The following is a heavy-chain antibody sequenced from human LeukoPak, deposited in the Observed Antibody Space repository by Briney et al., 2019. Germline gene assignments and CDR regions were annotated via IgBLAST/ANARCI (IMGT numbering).Heavy chain of an antibody. CDR1: GFIFNSFE. CDR3: AKGAAAGKVDWFDP. Sequence: GGSLILSCAASGFIFNSFEMNWVRQAPGKGLEWVAYIVGSHDTILYAHSLRGRFTIFRDTSMNTLFLQMNSLGAEDTAVYYCAKGAAAGKVDWFDPWGQGTLVTVSS. D-gene: IGHD6-13*01. V-gene: IGHV3-48*03. CDR2: IVGSHDTI. J-gene: IGHJ5*02.